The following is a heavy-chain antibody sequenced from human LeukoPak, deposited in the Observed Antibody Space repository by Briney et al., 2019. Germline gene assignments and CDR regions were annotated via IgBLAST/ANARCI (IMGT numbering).Heavy chain of an antibody. Sequence: ASVKVSCKVSGYTLTELSMHWVRQAPGQGLEWMGIINPSGGSTSYAQKFQGRVTMTRDTSTSTVYMELSSLRSEDTAVYYCARGRSSSSKPRDYWGQGTLVTVSS. J-gene: IGHJ4*02. CDR1: GYTLTELS. CDR3: ARGRSSSSKPRDY. D-gene: IGHD6-13*01. CDR2: INPSGGST. V-gene: IGHV1-46*01.